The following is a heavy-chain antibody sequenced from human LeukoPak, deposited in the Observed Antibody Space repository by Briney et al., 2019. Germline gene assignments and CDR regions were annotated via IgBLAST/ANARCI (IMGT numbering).Heavy chain of an antibody. Sequence: GGSLRLSCVDSGFTFTNAWTSWVRQAPGKGLEWIGRIKSKTDGETTNYAEPVRGRFTISRDDSKSAVYLQMNSLKIEDTAVYYCTTDLGTYYHGSQRLIPIDYWGQGTLVTVSS. D-gene: IGHD3-10*01. V-gene: IGHV3-15*01. J-gene: IGHJ4*02. CDR2: IKSKTDGETT. CDR1: GFTFTNAW. CDR3: TTDLGTYYHGSQRLIPIDY.